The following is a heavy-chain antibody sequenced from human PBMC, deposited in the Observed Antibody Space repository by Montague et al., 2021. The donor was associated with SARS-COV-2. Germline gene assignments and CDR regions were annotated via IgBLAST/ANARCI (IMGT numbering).Heavy chain of an antibody. CDR2: IWYDGSNK. D-gene: IGHD3-10*01. CDR3: ARDGSLVRGGYFNYDMDV. CDR1: GFNFRTYG. J-gene: IGHJ6*02. V-gene: IGHV3-33*01. Sequence: SLRLSCAASGFNFRTYGMHWVRQAPGKGLEWVAVIWYDGSNKDYADSVKGRFTISRDNFQNTLYLLMNNLRAEDTAVYHCARDGSLVRGGYFNYDMDVWGQGTTVTVS.